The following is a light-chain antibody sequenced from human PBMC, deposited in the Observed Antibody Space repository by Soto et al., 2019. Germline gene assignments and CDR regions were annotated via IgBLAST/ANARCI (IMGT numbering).Light chain of an antibody. J-gene: IGLJ2*01. CDR3: CSYAGSSTLV. CDR1: RSDVGSYNL. V-gene: IGLV2-23*01. Sequence: QSALTQPASVSGSPGQSITISCTVTRSDVGSYNLVSWYQQHPGKAPKLMIYEGSKRPSGVSNRFSGSKSGNTASVTISGLQPEDEADYYCCSYAGSSTLVFGGGTKLTVL. CDR2: EGS.